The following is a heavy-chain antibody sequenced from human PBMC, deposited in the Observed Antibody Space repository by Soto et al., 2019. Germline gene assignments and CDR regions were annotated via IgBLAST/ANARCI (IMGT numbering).Heavy chain of an antibody. Sequence: SETLSLTCTVSGGSISSYYWSWIRQPAGKGLEWIGRIYTSGSTNYNPSLKSRLTMSVDTSKNKFSLKLSSVTAADTAVYYWARAVLMVYARGGYYYGMDVWGQGTTVTVSS. CDR3: ARAVLMVYARGGYYYGMDV. CDR1: GGSISSYY. J-gene: IGHJ6*02. CDR2: IYTSGST. V-gene: IGHV4-4*07. D-gene: IGHD2-8*01.